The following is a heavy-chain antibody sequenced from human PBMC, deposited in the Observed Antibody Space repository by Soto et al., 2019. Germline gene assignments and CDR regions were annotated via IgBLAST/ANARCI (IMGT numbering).Heavy chain of an antibody. CDR2: IIPIFGTA. V-gene: IGHV1-69*06. D-gene: IGHD4-4*01. CDR3: ASSGSGLQYTNDY. CDR1: GGTFSSYA. Sequence: QVQLVQSGAEVKKPGSSVKVSCKASGGTFSSYAISWVRQAPGQGLEWMGGIIPIFGTANYAQKFQGRVTINANKSTSTAYMELSSLTSEDTAVYYCASSGSGLQYTNDYSGQGTLVTVSS. J-gene: IGHJ4*02.